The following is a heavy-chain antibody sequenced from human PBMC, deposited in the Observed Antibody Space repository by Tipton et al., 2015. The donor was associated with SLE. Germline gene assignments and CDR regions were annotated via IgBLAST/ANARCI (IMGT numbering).Heavy chain of an antibody. CDR1: GFTFDDYA. J-gene: IGHJ4*02. CDR2: ISWDGGST. Sequence: SLRLSCAASGFTFDDYAMHWVRQAPGKGLEWVSLISWDGGSTYYADSVMGRFTISRDNSKNSLYLQMNSLRAEDTALYYCAKGYDSSGYSRFDYWGQGTLVTVSS. V-gene: IGHV3-43D*04. D-gene: IGHD3-22*01. CDR3: AKGYDSSGYSRFDY.